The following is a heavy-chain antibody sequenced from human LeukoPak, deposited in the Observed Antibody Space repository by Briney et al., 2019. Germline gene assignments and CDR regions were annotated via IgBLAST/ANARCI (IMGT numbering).Heavy chain of an antibody. V-gene: IGHV4-59*01. CDR1: GGSISSYY. CDR3: ARHKSYGDAFNI. Sequence: SETLSLTCTVSGGSISSYYWSWVRRPPGKGLEWIGYIYYSGSTNYNPSLKGRVTISVDTSKNQFSLKLSSVTAADTAVYYCARHKSYGDAFNIWGQGTMVTVSS. CDR2: IYYSGST. J-gene: IGHJ3*02. D-gene: IGHD3-16*01.